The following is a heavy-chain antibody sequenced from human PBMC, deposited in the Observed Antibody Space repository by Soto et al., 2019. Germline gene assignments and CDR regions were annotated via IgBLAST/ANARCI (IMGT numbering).Heavy chain of an antibody. CDR2: FNPTGDTA. CDR1: GYTFTSYY. CDR3: ARGGRIVDTGIGYYYYHAMDV. Sequence: QVQLVQSGAEVKKPGASVKASCKASGYTFTSYYIHWVRQAPGQGLEWMGIFNPTGDTASYAQKLQDRVTMTRDTSTGTAYMELGSLSSEDTAVYYCARGGRIVDTGIGYYYYHAMDVWGQGTTVTVS. D-gene: IGHD5-18*01. V-gene: IGHV1-46*01. J-gene: IGHJ6*02.